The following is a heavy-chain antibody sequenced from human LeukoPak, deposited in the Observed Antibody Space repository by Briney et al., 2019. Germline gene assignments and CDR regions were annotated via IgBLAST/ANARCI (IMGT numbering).Heavy chain of an antibody. CDR1: GYSVSSGYY. J-gene: IGHJ6*03. CDR3: ARLAITMVRGVVFVRYYYYYYMDV. CDR2: IYHSGRT. D-gene: IGHD3-10*01. Sequence: PSETLSLTCTVSGYSVSSGYYWGWIRQPPGKGLEWIGSIYHSGRTFYNPSLKSRVTISVDTSKNQFSLKLTSVTAADTAVYYCARLAITMVRGVVFVRYYYYYYMDVWGKGTTVTISS. V-gene: IGHV4-38-2*02.